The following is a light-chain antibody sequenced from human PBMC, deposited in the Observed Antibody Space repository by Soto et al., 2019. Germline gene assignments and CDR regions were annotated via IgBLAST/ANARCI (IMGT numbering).Light chain of an antibody. Sequence: EIVLTQSPGTLSLSPGERVTLSCRASQSVSSSYLAWYQQNPGQAPRLLIYGASSRATGIPDRFSGSGSGTDFTLTITRLEPEDIAVYYCQQYGSSPPWTFGQGTKVEIK. J-gene: IGKJ1*01. CDR1: QSVSSSY. CDR2: GAS. V-gene: IGKV3-20*01. CDR3: QQYGSSPPWT.